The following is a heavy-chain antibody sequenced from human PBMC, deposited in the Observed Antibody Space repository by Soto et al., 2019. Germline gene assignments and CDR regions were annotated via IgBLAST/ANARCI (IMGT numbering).Heavy chain of an antibody. V-gene: IGHV5-10-1*01. CDR2: IDPSDSYT. CDR1: GYSFTSDC. CDR3: ARHLTGYCSSTSCPNFDY. J-gene: IGHJ4*02. D-gene: IGHD2-2*01. Sequence: PGESLKMSCNGSGYSFTSDCISLVLQMPGKGLEWMGRIDPSDSYTNYSPSFQGHVTISADKSISTAYLQWSSLKASDTAMYYCARHLTGYCSSTSCPNFDYWGQGTLVTVSS.